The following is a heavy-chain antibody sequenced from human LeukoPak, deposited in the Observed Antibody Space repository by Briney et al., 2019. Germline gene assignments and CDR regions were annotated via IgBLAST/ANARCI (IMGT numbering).Heavy chain of an antibody. Sequence: GGSLRLSCAASGFTFSGYGMHWVRQAPGKGLEWVTFISYDGSDKSYADSVKGRFTISRDNSKNTLYLQMNNLRVGDTAVYYCAKGSSSRFYYYMAVWGKGTTVTVSS. CDR1: GFTFSGYG. CDR2: ISYDGSDK. J-gene: IGHJ6*03. D-gene: IGHD4-17*01. CDR3: AKGSSSRFYYYMAV. V-gene: IGHV3-30*07.